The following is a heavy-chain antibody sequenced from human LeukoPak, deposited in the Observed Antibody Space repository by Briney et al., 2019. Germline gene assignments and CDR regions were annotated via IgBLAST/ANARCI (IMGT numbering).Heavy chain of an antibody. D-gene: IGHD2-8*01. J-gene: IGHJ4*02. Sequence: VASVKVSCKTSGYTFTDYYMHWVRQAPGQGLEWMGWINPNSGGTNYAQKFQGRVTMTRDMSTSTVYMELSSLRSEDTAVYYCARGGLGILMVYKRLDPTLPNDYWGQGTLVTVSS. V-gene: IGHV1-2*02. CDR1: GYTFTDYY. CDR3: ARGGLGILMVYKRLDPTLPNDY. CDR2: INPNSGGT.